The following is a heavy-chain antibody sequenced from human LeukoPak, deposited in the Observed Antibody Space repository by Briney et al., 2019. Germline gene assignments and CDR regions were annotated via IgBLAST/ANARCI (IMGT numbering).Heavy chain of an antibody. D-gene: IGHD4-17*01. V-gene: IGHV1-46*01. Sequence: ASVKVSCKASGYTFTSYYMHWVRQAPGQGLEWMGIINPSGGSTSYAQKFQGRVTMTRDTSTSTVYMELSSLRSDDTAVYYCARRLRWQLVTDYWGQGTLVTVSS. J-gene: IGHJ4*02. CDR1: GYTFTSYY. CDR2: INPSGGST. CDR3: ARRLRWQLVTDY.